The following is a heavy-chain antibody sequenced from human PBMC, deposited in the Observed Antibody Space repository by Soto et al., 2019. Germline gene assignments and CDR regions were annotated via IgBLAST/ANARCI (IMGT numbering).Heavy chain of an antibody. Sequence: GGSLRLSCAASGFTFSSYSMNWVRQAPGKGLEWVSSISSSSSYIYYADSVKGRFTISRDNAKNSLYLQMNSLRAEDTAVYYCARGALEWLLSYYYYYMDVWGKGTTVTVSS. V-gene: IGHV3-21*01. J-gene: IGHJ6*03. CDR2: ISSSSSYI. CDR1: GFTFSSYS. D-gene: IGHD3-3*01. CDR3: ARGALEWLLSYYYYYMDV.